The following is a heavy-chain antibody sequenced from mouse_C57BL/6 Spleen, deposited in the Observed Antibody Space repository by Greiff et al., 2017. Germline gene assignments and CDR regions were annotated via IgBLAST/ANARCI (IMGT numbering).Heavy chain of an antibody. J-gene: IGHJ3*01. CDR1: GFTFSSYA. CDR2: ISDGGSYT. D-gene: IGHD1-1*01. V-gene: IGHV5-4*01. CDR3: SRDYYVSSDWFAY. Sequence: EVKLMESGGGLVKPGGSLKLSCAASGFTFSSYAMSWVRQTPEKRLEWVATISDGGSYTYYPDNVKGRFTISRDNAKNNLYLQMSHLKSEDTAMYYCSRDYYVSSDWFAYWGQGTLVTVSA.